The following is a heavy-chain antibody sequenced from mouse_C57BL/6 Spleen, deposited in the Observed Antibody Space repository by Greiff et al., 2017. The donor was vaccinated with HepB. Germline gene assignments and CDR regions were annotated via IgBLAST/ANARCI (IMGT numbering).Heavy chain of an antibody. CDR3: AREFITTVVDYYAMDY. CDR1: GYAFSSSW. J-gene: IGHJ4*01. Sequence: QVQLQQSGPELVKPGASVKISCKASGYAFSSSWMNWVKQRHGKGLEWIGRIYPGDGDTNYNGKFKGKATLTADKSSSTAYMQLSSLTSEDSAVYFCAREFITTVVDYYAMDYWGQGTSVTVSS. V-gene: IGHV1-82*01. D-gene: IGHD1-1*01. CDR2: IYPGDGDT.